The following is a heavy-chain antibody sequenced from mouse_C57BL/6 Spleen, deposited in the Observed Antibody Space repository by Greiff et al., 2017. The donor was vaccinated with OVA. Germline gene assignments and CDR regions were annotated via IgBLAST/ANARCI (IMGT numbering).Heavy chain of an antibody. CDR3: ARVGDYDGDAMDY. V-gene: IGHV5-16*01. J-gene: IGHJ4*01. D-gene: IGHD2-4*01. CDR2: INYDGSST. Sequence: DVKLVESEGGLVQPGSSMKLSCTASGFTFSDYYMAWVRQVPEKGLEWVANINYDGSSTYYLDSLKSRFIISRDNAKNILYLQMSSLKSEDTATYYCARVGDYDGDAMDYWGQGTSVTVSS. CDR1: GFTFSDYY.